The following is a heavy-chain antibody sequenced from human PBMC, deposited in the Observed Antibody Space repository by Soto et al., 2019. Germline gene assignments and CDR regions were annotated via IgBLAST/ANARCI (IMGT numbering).Heavy chain of an antibody. CDR3: ARGGTYGSGVYNWFDP. Sequence: QVQLQESGPGLVKPSGTLSLTCSVTGGSISGYSWSWIRQPPGKGLEWIGYIHYSGGTNYIPSLRSRVTISVDTSKNQLSLNLTSLTAADTAVYYCARGGTYGSGVYNWFDPWGQGTLVTVSS. V-gene: IGHV4-59*01. J-gene: IGHJ5*02. D-gene: IGHD3-10*01. CDR1: GGSISGYS. CDR2: IHYSGGT.